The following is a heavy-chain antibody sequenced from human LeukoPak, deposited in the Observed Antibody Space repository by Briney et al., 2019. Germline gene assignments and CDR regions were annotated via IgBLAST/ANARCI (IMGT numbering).Heavy chain of an antibody. Sequence: GGSLRLSCAASGFTFSSYWMHWVRQAPGKGLEWVSYISSSGSTIYYADSVKGRFTISRDNAKNSLYLQMNSPRAEDTAVYYCARLDHGVGMDVWGQGTTVTVSS. CDR2: ISSSGSTI. CDR3: ARLDHGVGMDV. J-gene: IGHJ6*02. V-gene: IGHV3-48*03. D-gene: IGHD1-1*01. CDR1: GFTFSSYW.